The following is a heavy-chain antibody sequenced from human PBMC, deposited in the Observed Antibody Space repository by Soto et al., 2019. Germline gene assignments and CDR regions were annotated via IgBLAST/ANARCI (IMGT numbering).Heavy chain of an antibody. J-gene: IGHJ4*02. CDR2: ISSSSSTI. V-gene: IGHV3-48*01. CDR1: GFTFSSYS. Sequence: GGSLRLSCAASGFTFSSYSMNWVRQAPGKGLEWVSYISSSSSTIYYADSVKGRFTISRDNAKNSLYLQMNSLGAEDTAVYYCARGPPLGYCSSTSCYAEPAYWGQGTLVTVSS. CDR3: ARGPPLGYCSSTSCYAEPAY. D-gene: IGHD2-2*01.